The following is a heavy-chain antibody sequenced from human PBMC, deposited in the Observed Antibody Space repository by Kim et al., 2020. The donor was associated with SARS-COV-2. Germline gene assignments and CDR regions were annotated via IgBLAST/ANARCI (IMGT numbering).Heavy chain of an antibody. J-gene: IGHJ4*02. CDR3: ARRRFWSFDS. Sequence: DNSTSVKSRIIINPDPSKNRFSLQLNSVTPEDTAVYYCARRRFWSFDSWGQGTLVTVSS. V-gene: IGHV6-1*01. D-gene: IGHD3-3*01.